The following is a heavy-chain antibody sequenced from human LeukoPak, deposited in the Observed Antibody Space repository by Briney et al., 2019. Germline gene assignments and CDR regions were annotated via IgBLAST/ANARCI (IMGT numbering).Heavy chain of an antibody. CDR2: IKQDGSEK. V-gene: IGHV3-7*01. CDR1: GFTFSSYA. J-gene: IGHJ6*02. D-gene: IGHD2-2*01. CDR3: AREDIVVVPAGYYYYGMDV. Sequence: GGSLRLSCAASGFTFSSYAMSWVRQAPGKGLEWVAKIKQDGSEKYYVDSVKGRLTISRDNAKNSLYLQMNSLRAEDTAVYYCAREDIVVVPAGYYYYGMDVWGQGTTVTVSS.